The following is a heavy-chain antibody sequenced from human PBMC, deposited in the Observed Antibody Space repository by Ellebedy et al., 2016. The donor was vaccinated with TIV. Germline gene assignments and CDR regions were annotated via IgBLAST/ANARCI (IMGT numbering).Heavy chain of an antibody. V-gene: IGHV4-59*08. J-gene: IGHJ2*01. D-gene: IGHD5-24*01. CDR3: AREMATIKPSTYWYFDL. Sequence: GSLRLSCTVSGGSISSYYWSWIRQPPGKGLEWIGHIYYSGSTNYNPSLKSRVTISVDTSKNQFSLKLSSVTAADTAVYYCAREMATIKPSTYWYFDLWGRGTLVTVSS. CDR1: GGSISSYY. CDR2: IYYSGST.